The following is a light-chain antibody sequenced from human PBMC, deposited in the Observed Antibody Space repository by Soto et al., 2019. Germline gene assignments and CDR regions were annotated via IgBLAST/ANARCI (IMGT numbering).Light chain of an antibody. CDR3: QHSFAAPWT. Sequence: DIQMTQSPSSLSASIGDRVPITCRASKNIRNFLNWYQQRPGKAPILLIYAASTLQSGVPSRFSGSGSGTDFTLTISGLQPDDLGTYFCQHSFAAPWTFGQGTKVDI. V-gene: IGKV1-39*01. J-gene: IGKJ1*01. CDR2: AAS. CDR1: KNIRNF.